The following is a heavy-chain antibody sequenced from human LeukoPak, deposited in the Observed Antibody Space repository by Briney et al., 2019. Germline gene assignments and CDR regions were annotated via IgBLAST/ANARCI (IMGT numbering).Heavy chain of an antibody. Sequence: SQTLSLTCTVYGGSISSGDYYWSWIRQLPGKGLEWIGYIYYSGSTYYNPSLKSRLTMSVDTAKNQFSLRLRSVTAADTAVYYCAKYTTTSRKVGFDPWGQGTLITVSS. CDR2: IYYSGST. V-gene: IGHV4-31*03. D-gene: IGHD2-2*01. CDR1: GGSISSGDYY. CDR3: AKYTTTSRKVGFDP. J-gene: IGHJ5*01.